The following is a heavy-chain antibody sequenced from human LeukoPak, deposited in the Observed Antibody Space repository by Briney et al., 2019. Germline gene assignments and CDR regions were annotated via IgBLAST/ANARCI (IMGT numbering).Heavy chain of an antibody. J-gene: IGHJ4*02. V-gene: IGHV4-34*01. CDR1: GGSFSGYY. Sequence: SETLSLTCAVYGGSFSGYYWSWIRQPPGKGLEWIGEINHSGSTNYNPSLKSRVTIPVDTSKNQFSLKLSSVTAADTAVYYCARVTAYGRYFDWSYYFDYWGQGTLVTVSS. CDR2: INHSGST. D-gene: IGHD3-9*01. CDR3: ARVTAYGRYFDWSYYFDY.